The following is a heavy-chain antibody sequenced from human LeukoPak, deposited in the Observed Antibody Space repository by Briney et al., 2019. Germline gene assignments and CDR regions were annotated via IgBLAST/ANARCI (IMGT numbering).Heavy chain of an antibody. J-gene: IGHJ5*02. V-gene: IGHV4-59*01. Sequence: SETLSLTCTVSGSSISSYYWSWIRQPPGKGLEWIGYIYYSGSTNYNPSLKSRVTISVDTSKNQFSLKLSSVTAADTAVYYCARDFLECSSTSCYHGLDPWGQGTLVTVSS. CDR3: ARDFLECSSTSCYHGLDP. D-gene: IGHD2-2*01. CDR2: IYYSGST. CDR1: GSSISSYY.